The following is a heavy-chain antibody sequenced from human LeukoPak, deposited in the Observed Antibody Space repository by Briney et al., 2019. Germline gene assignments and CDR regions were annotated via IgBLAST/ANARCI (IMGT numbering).Heavy chain of an antibody. J-gene: IGHJ4*02. D-gene: IGHD6-6*01. CDR2: IRSKAYGGTT. CDR3: TRDGGIAARPDLDSHRFDY. Sequence: PGRSLRLSCTASGFTFGDYAMSWVRQAPGKGLEWVGFIRSKAYGGTTEYAASVKGRFTISRDDSKSIAYLQMNSPKTEDTAVYYCTRDGGIAARPDLDSHRFDYWGQGTLVTVSS. CDR1: GFTFGDYA. V-gene: IGHV3-49*04.